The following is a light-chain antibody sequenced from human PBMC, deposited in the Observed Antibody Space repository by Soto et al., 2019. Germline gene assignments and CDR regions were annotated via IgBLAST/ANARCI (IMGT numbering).Light chain of an antibody. CDR3: QQRSNWPPIT. CDR1: QSVGNF. J-gene: IGKJ5*01. Sequence: ETVLTQSPATLSLSPGDSATLSCRASQSVGNFLAWYQHKPGQAPRLLIYDASNRATGIPARFSGSGSGTDFTLTISSLEPEDFAVYFCQQRSNWPPITFGQGTRLEIK. V-gene: IGKV3-11*01. CDR2: DAS.